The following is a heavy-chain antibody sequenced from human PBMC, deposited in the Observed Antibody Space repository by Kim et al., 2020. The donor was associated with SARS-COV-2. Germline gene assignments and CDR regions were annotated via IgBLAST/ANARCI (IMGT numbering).Heavy chain of an antibody. V-gene: IGHV3-64*03. CDR2: ISSNGGET. CDR1: GFTFSGFA. D-gene: IGHD6-19*01. Sequence: GGSLRLSCSGSGFTFSGFAIHWVRQAPGKGLEHVSVISSNGGETYYRDSVKGRFTISRDNSKNTLYLQMSSLRTEDTAVYHCVRSTSGWYPFDFWGQGALVTVSS. CDR3: VRSTSGWYPFDF. J-gene: IGHJ4*02.